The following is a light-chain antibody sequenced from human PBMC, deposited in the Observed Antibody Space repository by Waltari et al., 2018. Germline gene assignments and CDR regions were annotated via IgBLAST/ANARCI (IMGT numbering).Light chain of an antibody. CDR3: HQYNNWPRT. CDR1: QGVGSK. J-gene: IGKJ1*01. V-gene: IGKV3-15*01. CDR2: GAS. Sequence: EIVMTQSPATLSVSPGERATLSCRASQGVGSKLAWYQQKPGQAPRLLIYGASTRATGIPARFSGSGSGTEFTLTISSLQSEDFAVYYCHQYNNWPRTFGQGTKVEIK.